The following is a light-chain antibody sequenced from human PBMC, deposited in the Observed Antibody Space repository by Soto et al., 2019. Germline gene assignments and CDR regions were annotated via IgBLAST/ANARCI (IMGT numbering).Light chain of an antibody. J-gene: IGLJ1*01. Sequence: QSVLTQPPSASATPGQRVTLSCSVSSSNSGSNTVNWYQHLPRAAPKLLIQSNNQRPSGVPDRFSGSQSGTSASLAISGLQSEDEADYYCAVWEDSLNGYVFGTGTKLTVL. CDR1: SSNSGSNT. V-gene: IGLV1-44*01. CDR3: AVWEDSLNGYV. CDR2: SNN.